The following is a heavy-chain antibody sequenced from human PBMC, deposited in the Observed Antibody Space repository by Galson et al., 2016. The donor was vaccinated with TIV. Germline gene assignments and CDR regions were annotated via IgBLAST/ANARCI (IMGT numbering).Heavy chain of an antibody. V-gene: IGHV3-23*01. J-gene: IGHJ4*02. CDR2: ITGGSA. Sequence: SLRLSCAASGFTFNTYAMSWVRQAPGKGLEWVSGITGGSAYYAGFVKGRFTISRGASKNTLYLQMNSLRADDTAVYYCAKGLHRGFFDYWGQGTLVTVSS. CDR3: AKGLHRGFFDY. CDR1: GFTFNTYA. D-gene: IGHD5-24*01.